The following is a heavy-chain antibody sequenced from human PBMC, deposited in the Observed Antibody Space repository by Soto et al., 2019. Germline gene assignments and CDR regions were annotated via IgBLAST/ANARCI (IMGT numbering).Heavy chain of an antibody. J-gene: IGHJ6*02. CDR3: ARDHYVYDILTGYGYYYGMDV. CDR1: GGSFSGYY. D-gene: IGHD3-9*01. Sequence: PSETLSLTCAVYGGSFSGYYWTWIRQPPGTGLEWIGEINHSGSTNYNPSLKSRVTISVDTSKNQFSLELTSVTAADTAVYYCARDHYVYDILTGYGYYYGMDVWGQGTTVTVSS. V-gene: IGHV4-34*01. CDR2: INHSGST.